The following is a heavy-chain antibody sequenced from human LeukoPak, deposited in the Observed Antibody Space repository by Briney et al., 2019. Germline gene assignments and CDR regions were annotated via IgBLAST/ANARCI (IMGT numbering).Heavy chain of an antibody. V-gene: IGHV4-39*01. CDR1: GGSISSSSYW. CDR3: AILDIVATIRDDAFDI. J-gene: IGHJ3*02. CDR2: IYYSGST. Sequence: EPLSLTCTVSGGSISSSSYWWGWIRQPPGKGLEWIAYIYYSGSTYYNPSLKRRVTISVDTSKNQFSRKLSSVTAADTAVYYCAILDIVATIRDDAFDIWGQGTMVTVSS. D-gene: IGHD5-12*01.